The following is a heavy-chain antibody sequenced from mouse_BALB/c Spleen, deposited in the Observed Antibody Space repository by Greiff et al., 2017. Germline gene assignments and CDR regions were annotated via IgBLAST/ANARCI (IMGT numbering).Heavy chain of an antibody. J-gene: IGHJ2*01. CDR1: GYTFTDYA. Sequence: VKLMESGAELVRPGVSVKISCKGSGYTFTDYAMHWVKQSHAESLEWIGVISTYYGDASYNQKFKGKATMTVDKSSSTAYMELARLTSEDSAVYYCARSEVTRSYFDYWGQGTTLTVSS. CDR2: ISTYYGDA. CDR3: ARSEVTRSYFDY. D-gene: IGHD2-2*01. V-gene: IGHV1S137*01.